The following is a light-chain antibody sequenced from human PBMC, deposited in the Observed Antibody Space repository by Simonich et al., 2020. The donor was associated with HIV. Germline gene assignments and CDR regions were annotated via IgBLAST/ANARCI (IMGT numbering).Light chain of an antibody. V-gene: IGKV3-15*01. CDR1: QSVSSH. J-gene: IGKJ3*01. Sequence: EIVMTQSPATLSVSPGERATLPCRARQSVSSHLAWYQQKPGLAPRLLIYFASTRATGIPARFSGSGFGTEFTLTISSTQSEDFAVYYCQQYNNWPSPFTFGPGTKVDIK. CDR2: FAS. CDR3: QQYNNWPSPFT.